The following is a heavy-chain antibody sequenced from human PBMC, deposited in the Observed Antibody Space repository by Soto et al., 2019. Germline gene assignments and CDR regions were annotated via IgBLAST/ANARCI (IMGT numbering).Heavy chain of an antibody. CDR3: ARGVVSTGYFDY. J-gene: IGHJ4*02. Sequence: EVQLAESGGGLVQPGGSLRLSCAASEFNFSDHYMDWVRQAPEKGLEWVGRSRDKVHSHTTEYAASVKGRFTISRGDSENPLYLQMNSLKTEVTAVYYCARGVVSTGYFDYWRQGTLVTVSS. V-gene: IGHV3-72*01. CDR2: SRDKVHSHTT. D-gene: IGHD5-12*01. CDR1: EFNFSDHY.